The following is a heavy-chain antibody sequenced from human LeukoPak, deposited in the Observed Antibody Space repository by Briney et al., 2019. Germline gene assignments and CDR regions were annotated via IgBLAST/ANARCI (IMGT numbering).Heavy chain of an antibody. CDR1: GYTFTSNY. CDR3: ARWTVTDNYYYGMDV. Sequence: SVKVSCKASGYTFTSNYIHWVRQAPGQGLEWMGGIIPIFGTANYAQKFQGRVTITADESTSTAYMELSSLRSEDTAVYYCARWTVTDNYYYGMDVWGQGTTVTVSS. CDR2: IIPIFGTA. J-gene: IGHJ6*02. V-gene: IGHV1-69*13. D-gene: IGHD5-18*01.